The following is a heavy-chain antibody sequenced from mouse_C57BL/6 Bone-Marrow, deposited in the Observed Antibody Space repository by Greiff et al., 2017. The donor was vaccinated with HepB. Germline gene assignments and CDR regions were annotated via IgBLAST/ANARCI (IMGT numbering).Heavy chain of an antibody. V-gene: IGHV1-62-2*01. Sequence: QVQLQQSGAELVKPGASVKLSCKASGYTFTEYTIHWVKQRSGQGLEWIGWFYPGSGSIKYNEKFKDKATLTADKSSSTVYMELSRLTSEDSAVYFCARHEGEDYDYDGGYAMDYWGQGTSVTVSS. J-gene: IGHJ4*01. CDR2: FYPGSGSI. CDR3: ARHEGEDYDYDGGYAMDY. D-gene: IGHD2-4*01. CDR1: GYTFTEYT.